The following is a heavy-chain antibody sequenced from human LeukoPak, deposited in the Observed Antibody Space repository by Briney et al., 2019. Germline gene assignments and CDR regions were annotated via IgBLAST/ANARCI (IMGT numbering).Heavy chain of an antibody. CDR2: IWYDGSNK. Sequence: GGSLRLSCAASGFTFSSDGMRWFLQAPGKGLEWWAVIWYDGSNKYYAASVKSRFTISRDNSKNTLYLQMNSLRAEDTAAYYCAGLWWFGELWEILVDYWGQGTLVPVS. V-gene: IGHV3-33*01. CDR3: AGLWWFGELWEILVDY. CDR1: GFTFSSDG. D-gene: IGHD3-10*01. J-gene: IGHJ4*02.